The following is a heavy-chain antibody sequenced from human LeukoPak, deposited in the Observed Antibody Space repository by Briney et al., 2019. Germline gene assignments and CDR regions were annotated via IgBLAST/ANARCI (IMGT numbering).Heavy chain of an antibody. CDR1: GFTFSSSC. D-gene: IGHD2-15*01. Sequence: GGSLRLSCAASGFTFSSSCMHWVRQAPGKGLEWVAVILYNGSNKYYADSVKGRFTISRDNAKNTLYLQMNSLRVEVTAVYYCARAGGYCSGGSCYRGYSWFDPWGQGTLVTVSS. J-gene: IGHJ5*02. CDR3: ARAGGYCSGGSCYRGYSWFDP. V-gene: IGHV3-33*01. CDR2: ILYNGSNK.